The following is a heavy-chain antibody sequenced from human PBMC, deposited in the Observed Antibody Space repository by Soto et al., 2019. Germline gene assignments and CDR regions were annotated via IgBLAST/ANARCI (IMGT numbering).Heavy chain of an antibody. J-gene: IGHJ4*02. V-gene: IGHV3-30-3*01. Sequence: QVQLVESGGGVVQPGRSLRLSCAASGFTFSSYAMHWVRQAPGKGLEWVAVISYDGSNKYYADSVKGRFTISRDNSKNTLYLQMNSLRAEDTAVYYCAREIGVGEGLNGHPPTSDYWGQGTLVTVSS. CDR2: ISYDGSNK. CDR1: GFTFSSYA. D-gene: IGHD2-8*01. CDR3: AREIGVGEGLNGHPPTSDY.